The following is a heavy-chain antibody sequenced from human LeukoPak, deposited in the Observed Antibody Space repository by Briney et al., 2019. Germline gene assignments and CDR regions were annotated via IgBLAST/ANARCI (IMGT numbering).Heavy chain of an antibody. CDR3: ARDWHYSLDYYDSSGYKY. CDR1: GYTFTGYY. V-gene: IGHV1-2*06. CDR2: INPNSGGT. D-gene: IGHD3-22*01. Sequence: GASVKVSCKASGYTFTGYYMHWVRQAPGQGLEWMGRINPNSGGTNYAQKFQGRVTMTRDTSISTAYMELSRLRSDDTAVYYCARDWHYSLDYYDSSGYKYWGQGTLVTVSS. J-gene: IGHJ4*02.